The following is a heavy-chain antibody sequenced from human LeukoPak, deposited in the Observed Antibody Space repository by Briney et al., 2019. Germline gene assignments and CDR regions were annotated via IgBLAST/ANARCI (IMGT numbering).Heavy chain of an antibody. J-gene: IGHJ3*02. CDR3: VRGGIQVSGIDAFDI. CDR1: GFTFRNYD. D-gene: IGHD5/OR15-5a*01. CDR2: IGIADDT. Sequence: GGSLRLSCTASGFTFRNYDMHWVRQFPGRGLEWVSAIGIADDTHYPDSVKGRFTISGENAKNSLYLQMNSLRDGDTAVYYCVRGGIQVSGIDAFDIWGQGTMVTVSS. V-gene: IGHV3-13*01.